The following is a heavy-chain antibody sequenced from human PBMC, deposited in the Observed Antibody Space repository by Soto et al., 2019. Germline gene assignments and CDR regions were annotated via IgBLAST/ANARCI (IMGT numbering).Heavy chain of an antibody. Sequence: PGGSLRLSCSASGFTFSSYAMSWVRQAPGKGLEWVSAISGSGGSTYYADSVKGRFTISRDNSKNTLYLQMNSLRAEDTAVYYCAKDYYYDSSGYLDVWGPGTPITVSS. CDR3: AKDYYYDSSGYLDV. V-gene: IGHV3-23*01. D-gene: IGHD3-22*01. J-gene: IGHJ4*02. CDR1: GFTFSSYA. CDR2: ISGSGGST.